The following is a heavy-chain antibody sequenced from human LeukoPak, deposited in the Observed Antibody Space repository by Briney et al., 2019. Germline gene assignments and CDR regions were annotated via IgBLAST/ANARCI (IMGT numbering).Heavy chain of an antibody. J-gene: IGHJ4*02. CDR3: AREHRTAKGNYPDY. CDR1: EFPFSSHS. D-gene: IGHD2-21*02. V-gene: IGHV3-48*01. CDR2: ISSSSIAI. Sequence: PGGSLRLSCAASEFPFSSHSMSWVRQAPGKGLEWVSYISSSSIAIYYADSVKGRFTISRDNAKNSLYLQMNSLRAEDTAVYYCAREHRTAKGNYPDYWGQGTLVTVSS.